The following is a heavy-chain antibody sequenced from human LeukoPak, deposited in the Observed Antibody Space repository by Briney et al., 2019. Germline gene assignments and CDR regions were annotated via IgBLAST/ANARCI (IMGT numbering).Heavy chain of an antibody. CDR2: IYSTGST. V-gene: IGHV4-4*07. D-gene: IGHD2-15*01. Sequence: SETLSLTCTVSYGSISDYYWNWIRQPDGKGLEWIGRIYSTGSTNYHPSLKSRVTMSVDTSKNELSLKLSSVTAADTAVYYCARGPGYCTGGSCYRSDYWGQGTLVTVSS. CDR1: YGSISDYY. CDR3: ARGPGYCTGGSCYRSDY. J-gene: IGHJ4*02.